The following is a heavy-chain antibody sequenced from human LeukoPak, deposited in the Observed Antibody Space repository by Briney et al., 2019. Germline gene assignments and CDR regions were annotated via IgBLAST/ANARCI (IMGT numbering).Heavy chain of an antibody. CDR3: AKDSGFWSGYLDY. V-gene: IGHV3-23*01. CDR2: IGGSGGST. J-gene: IGHJ4*02. D-gene: IGHD3-3*01. CDR1: GFTFYTYT. Sequence: GGSLRLSCAASGFTFYTYTMSWVRQAPGKGLEWVSAIGGSGGSTFYADSVKGRFTISRDNSKNTLYLQMNSLRAEDTAVYYCAKDSGFWSGYLDYWGQGTLVTVSS.